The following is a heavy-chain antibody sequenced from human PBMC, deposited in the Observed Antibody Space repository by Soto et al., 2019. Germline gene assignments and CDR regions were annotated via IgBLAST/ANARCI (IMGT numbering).Heavy chain of an antibody. Sequence: QVQLVESGGGVVQPGRSLRLSCAASGFTFSSYGMHWVRQAPGKGLEWVAVIWYDGSNKYYADSVKGRFTISRDNSKNTLYLQMNSLRAEDTAVYYCARSVAAAGGYWYFVLWGRGTLVTVSS. D-gene: IGHD6-13*01. CDR2: IWYDGSNK. CDR3: ARSVAAAGGYWYFVL. V-gene: IGHV3-33*01. CDR1: GFTFSSYG. J-gene: IGHJ2*01.